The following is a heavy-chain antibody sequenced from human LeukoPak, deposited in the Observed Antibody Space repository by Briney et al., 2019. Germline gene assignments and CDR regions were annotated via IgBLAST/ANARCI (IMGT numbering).Heavy chain of an antibody. CDR3: AGPGGYFDWVPFGY. CDR1: GGSISSGFYY. Sequence: SETLSLTCTVSGGSISSGFYYWSWIRHPTGKGLEWIGRIYSSGSTNFNPSLKRRITISVDTSKNQCSLKRSSVTAADTAVYYCAGPGGYFDWVPFGYWGQGTLVTVSS. CDR2: IYSSGST. V-gene: IGHV4-61*02. J-gene: IGHJ4*02. D-gene: IGHD3-9*01.